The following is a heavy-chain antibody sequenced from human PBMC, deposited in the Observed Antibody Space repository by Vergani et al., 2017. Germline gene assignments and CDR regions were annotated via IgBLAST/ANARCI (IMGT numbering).Heavy chain of an antibody. CDR2: INPNSGGT. CDR1: GYTFTDYF. D-gene: IGHD2-2*01. Sequence: QVQLVQSGAEVKKPGASVKVSCKASGYTFTDYFMHWVRQAPGQGLAWMGWINPNSGGTNYAQKFQGRGTMTRDTSISTAYMELSNLRSDDTAVYYCARVGTSSNRDYFDYWGQGTLVTVSS. J-gene: IGHJ4*02. V-gene: IGHV1-2*02. CDR3: ARVGTSSNRDYFDY.